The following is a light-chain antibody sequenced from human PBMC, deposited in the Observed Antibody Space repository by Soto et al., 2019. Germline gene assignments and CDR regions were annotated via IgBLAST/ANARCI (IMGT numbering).Light chain of an antibody. CDR1: QSVDSY. CDR3: QQYTSSPIT. Sequence: VTQSPGTLSVSQAQRPPLSGTASQSVDSYLVWYQQKPGQAPRLLIFGASNRQTGIPARFSGSGSGTDFTLTISSLEPEDFAVYYCQQYTSSPITFGQGTRLEIK. CDR2: GAS. V-gene: IGKV3-20*01. J-gene: IGKJ5*01.